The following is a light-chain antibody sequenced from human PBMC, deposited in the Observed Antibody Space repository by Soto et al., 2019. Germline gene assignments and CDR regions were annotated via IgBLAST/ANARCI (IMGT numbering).Light chain of an antibody. CDR3: QKSYSTPALT. CDR1: QSISSW. V-gene: IGKV1-39*01. Sequence: DIQMTQSPSTLSASVGDRVTITCRASQSISSWLAWYQQKPGKAPKLLIYAASSLQSGVPSRFSGSGSGTDFTLTISSLQPEDFATYYCQKSYSTPALTFGGGTKVDIK. CDR2: AAS. J-gene: IGKJ4*01.